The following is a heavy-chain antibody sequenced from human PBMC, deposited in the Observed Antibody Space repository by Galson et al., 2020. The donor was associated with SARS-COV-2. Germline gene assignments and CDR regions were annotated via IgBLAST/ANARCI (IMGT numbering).Heavy chain of an antibody. CDR2: IDWGDDK. J-gene: IGHJ6*02. CDR1: GFSLSTSGLC. Sequence: SGPTLVKSTQTLTLTCTFSGFSLSTSGLCVSRTRQPPGTALQWPALIDWGDDKYYSTYMKTRLTISKDTSKNQVVLTMTNMDPVDTAAYYCARIYYGPYYYYYGMDVWGQGTMVTVSS. V-gene: IGHV2-70*01. CDR3: ARIYYGPYYYYYGMDV. D-gene: IGHD3-10*01.